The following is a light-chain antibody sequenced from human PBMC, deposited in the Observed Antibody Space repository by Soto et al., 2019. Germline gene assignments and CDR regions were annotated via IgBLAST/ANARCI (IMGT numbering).Light chain of an antibody. CDR1: QSFTPNHLGVTRHY. V-gene: IGKV3-20*01. CDR3: QQYGRSPLT. CDR2: GAS. Sequence: EIVLTQSPGTLSLSPGDRATLSCRASQSFTPNHLGVTRHYLAWYQQKPGQAPRLLMYGASSRATGIPDRFSGSGSGTDFTLTISRLEPEDFAVYYCQQYGRSPLTFGGGTRVEVK. J-gene: IGKJ4*01.